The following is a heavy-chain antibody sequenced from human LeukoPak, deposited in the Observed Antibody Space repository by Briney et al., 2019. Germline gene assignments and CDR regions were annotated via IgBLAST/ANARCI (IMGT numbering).Heavy chain of an antibody. Sequence: GRSLRLSCAASGFTFSSYEMNWVRQAPRKGLEWVSYISSSGNPIYHANSVKGRFTISRDNPKISLYLQMNSLRAEDTAVYYCARAKEPDSGGYTSFDYWGQGTLVTVSS. CDR2: ISSSGNPI. J-gene: IGHJ4*02. V-gene: IGHV3-48*03. CDR1: GFTFSSYE. CDR3: ARAKEPDSGGYTSFDY. D-gene: IGHD3-22*01.